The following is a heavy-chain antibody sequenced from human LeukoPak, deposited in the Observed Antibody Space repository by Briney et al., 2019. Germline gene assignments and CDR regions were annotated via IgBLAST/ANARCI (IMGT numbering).Heavy chain of an antibody. V-gene: IGHV1-18*01. CDR2: ISGYNGHT. J-gene: IGHJ5*02. CDR3: ARDSREVLLWFGEFSP. Sequence: ASVKVSCKASVYTFTSYGISWVRQPPGQGLEWMGWISGYNGHTKYAQKFQGRATMTTDTSTSTPYMELRSLRSDDTAVYYCARDSREVLLWFGEFSPWGQGTLVTVSS. CDR1: VYTFTSYG. D-gene: IGHD3-10*01.